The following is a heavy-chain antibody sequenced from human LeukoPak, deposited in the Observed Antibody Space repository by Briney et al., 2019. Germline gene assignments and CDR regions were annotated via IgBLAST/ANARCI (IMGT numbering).Heavy chain of an antibody. CDR2: ISYDGDNE. D-gene: IGHD3-3*01. CDR3: ATQVDYDFWSGYSFFDY. J-gene: IGHJ4*02. Sequence: PGGSLRLSCAASGFTFSSYAMHWVRQAPGKGLEWVAVISYDGDNEFYADSVKGRFTISRDNSKNTLYVQMNSLRAEDTAVYYCATQVDYDFWSGYSFFDYWGQGTLVTVSS. V-gene: IGHV3-30*03. CDR1: GFTFSSYA.